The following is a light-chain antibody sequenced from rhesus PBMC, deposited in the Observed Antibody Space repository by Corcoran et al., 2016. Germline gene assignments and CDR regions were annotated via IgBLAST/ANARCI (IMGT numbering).Light chain of an antibody. CDR3: QQYNSAPYS. CDR1: TGLSSW. CDR2: KAS. Sequence: DIQMTQSPSSLSASVGDRVTITCRASTGLSSWFAWYQQKPGKAPKLLSYKASSLQRGVTSRVSGSGSGTDCTLTISSLQPEDFATYYYQQYNSAPYSFGQGTKVEIK. V-gene: IGKV1-21*01. J-gene: IGKJ2*01.